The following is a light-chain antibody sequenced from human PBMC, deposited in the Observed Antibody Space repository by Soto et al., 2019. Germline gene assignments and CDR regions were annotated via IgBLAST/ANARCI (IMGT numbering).Light chain of an antibody. V-gene: IGKV3-11*01. Sequence: EIVLTQSPATLSLSPGERATLSCRASQSVSSYLAWYQQKPGQAPRLLIYDASNRATGIPARFSGGGSGTDVTLTISSLEPEDVAVYYCQQRFNGPRFTFGQGTKLEIK. CDR2: DAS. CDR1: QSVSSY. J-gene: IGKJ2*01. CDR3: QQRFNGPRFT.